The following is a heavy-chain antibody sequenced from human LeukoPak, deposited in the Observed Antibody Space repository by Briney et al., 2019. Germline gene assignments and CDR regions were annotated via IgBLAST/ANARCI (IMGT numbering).Heavy chain of an antibody. Sequence: GSLRLSCAASGFTFSHYWMSWVRQAPGKGLEWVANITQDGSEKYYVDSVKGRFAISRDNAKNSLYVHMNSLRAEDTALYYCAKDIAGTYYDILTGYYSGDAFDIWGQGTMVTVSS. CDR1: GFTFSHYW. D-gene: IGHD3-9*01. CDR3: AKDIAGTYYDILTGYYSGDAFDI. CDR2: ITQDGSEK. V-gene: IGHV3-7*03. J-gene: IGHJ3*02.